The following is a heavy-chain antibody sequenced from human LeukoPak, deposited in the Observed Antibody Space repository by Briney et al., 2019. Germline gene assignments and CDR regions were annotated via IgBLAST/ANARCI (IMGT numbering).Heavy chain of an antibody. D-gene: IGHD1-26*01. CDR2: INHSGST. CDR1: GGSISSYY. J-gene: IGHJ3*02. CDR3: ARRIVGAAHDAFDI. Sequence: SETLSLTCTVSGGSISSYYWSWIRQPPGKGLEWIGEINHSGSTNYNPSLKSRVTISVDTSKNQFSLKLSSVTAADTAVYYCARRIVGAAHDAFDIWGQGTMVTVSS. V-gene: IGHV4-34*01.